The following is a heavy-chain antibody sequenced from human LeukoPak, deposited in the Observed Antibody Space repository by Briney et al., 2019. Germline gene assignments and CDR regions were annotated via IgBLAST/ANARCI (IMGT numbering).Heavy chain of an antibody. D-gene: IGHD6-13*01. J-gene: IGHJ4*02. V-gene: IGHV4-30-4*01. Sequence: SETLSLTCAGSGDSVSSGDHHWSWIRQPPGKGLERIGYIRYGGSTYYNPSLKSRIIISVDMSKNQFSLSLNSLSAADSAVYFCARAAAVTNSWYYFDYWGQGTLVTVSS. CDR3: ARAAAVTNSWYYFDY. CDR2: IRYGGST. CDR1: GDSVSSGDHH.